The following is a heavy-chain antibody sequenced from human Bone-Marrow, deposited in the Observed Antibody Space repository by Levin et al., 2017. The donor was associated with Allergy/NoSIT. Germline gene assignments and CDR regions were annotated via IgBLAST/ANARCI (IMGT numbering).Heavy chain of an antibody. D-gene: IGHD3-3*01. J-gene: IGHJ4*02. CDR2: ISGYSGHT. V-gene: IGHV1-18*01. CDR1: GYIFPSYG. Sequence: ASVKVSCKASGYIFPSYGISWVRQAPGQGLEWMGWISGYSGHTNYAQKFQDRVNMTTDTSTSTAYMELRRLRSDDTAVYYCARDVFERMFFGVVTPFDYWGQGSLVTVSS. CDR3: ARDVFERMFFGVVTPFDY.